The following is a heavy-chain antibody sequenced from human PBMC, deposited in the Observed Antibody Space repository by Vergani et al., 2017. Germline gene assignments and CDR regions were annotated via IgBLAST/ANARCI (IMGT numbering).Heavy chain of an antibody. CDR2: IDYSGST. V-gene: IGHV4-39*07. CDR3: ASPDIEYSSSSGYYYYYMDV. Sequence: QLQLQESGPGLVKPSETLSLTCTVSGGSISSSSYYWGWIRQPPGKGLEWIGSIDYSGSTYYNPSLKSRVTISVDTSKNQFSLKLSSVTAADTAVYYCASPDIEYSSSSGYYYYYMDVWGKGTTVTVSS. CDR1: GGSISSSSYY. D-gene: IGHD6-6*01. J-gene: IGHJ6*03.